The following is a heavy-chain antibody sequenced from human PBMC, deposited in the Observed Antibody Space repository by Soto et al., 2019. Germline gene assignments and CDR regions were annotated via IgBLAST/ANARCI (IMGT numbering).Heavy chain of an antibody. CDR1: GGSISSGGYY. Sequence: QVQLQESGPGLVKPSQTLSLTCTVSGGSISSGGYYWSWIRQHPGKGLEWIGYIYYSGSTYYNPSLQSRINISVDTSKNQFSLKLSSVTAADTAVYYCARSIEDGDPIPSDYWGQGTLVTVSS. CDR3: ARSIEDGDPIPSDY. D-gene: IGHD4-17*01. V-gene: IGHV4-31*03. CDR2: IYYSGST. J-gene: IGHJ4*02.